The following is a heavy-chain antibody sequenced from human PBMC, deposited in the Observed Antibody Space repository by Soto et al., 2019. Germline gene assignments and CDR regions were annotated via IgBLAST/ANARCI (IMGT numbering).Heavy chain of an antibody. V-gene: IGHV6-1*01. D-gene: IGHD2-15*01. CDR3: ARKYCSGGICLYWFDA. CDR2: TYYRSKWYN. CDR1: GDSVSSNSAA. Sequence: SQTLSLTCAISGDSVSSNSAAWNWIRQSPSRGLEWLGRTYYRSKWYNDYAVSVKSRITINPDTSKNQFSLQLNSVTPEDTAVYYCARKYCSGGICLYWFDAGRQGTLAILTS. J-gene: IGHJ5*02.